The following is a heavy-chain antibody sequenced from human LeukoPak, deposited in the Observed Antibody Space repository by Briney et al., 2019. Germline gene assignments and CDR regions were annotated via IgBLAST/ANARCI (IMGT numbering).Heavy chain of an antibody. CDR1: GGSISSSSYY. CDR2: IYYSGST. Sequence: SETLSLTCTVPGGSISSSSYYWGWIRQPPGKGLEWIGSIYYSGSTYYNPSLKSRVTISVDTSKNKFSLKLSSVTAADTAVYYCARHRMVRGVISRFDPWGQGTLVTVSS. V-gene: IGHV4-39*01. CDR3: ARHRMVRGVISRFDP. J-gene: IGHJ5*02. D-gene: IGHD3-10*01.